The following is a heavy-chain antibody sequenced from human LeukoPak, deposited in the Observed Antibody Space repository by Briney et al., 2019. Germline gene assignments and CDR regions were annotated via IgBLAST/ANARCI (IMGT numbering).Heavy chain of an antibody. Sequence: SETLSLTCTVSGGSISSYYWSWIRQPPGKGLEWVGYIYYSGSTNYNPSLKSRVTISVDTSKNQFSLKLSSVTAADTAVYYCARDSTHYYYGMDVWGQGTTVTVSS. CDR2: IYYSGST. J-gene: IGHJ6*02. CDR3: ARDSTHYYYGMDV. CDR1: GGSISSYY. V-gene: IGHV4-59*01.